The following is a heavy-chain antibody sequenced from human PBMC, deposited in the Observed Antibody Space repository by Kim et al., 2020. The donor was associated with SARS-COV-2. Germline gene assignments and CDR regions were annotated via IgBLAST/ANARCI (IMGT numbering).Heavy chain of an antibody. V-gene: IGHV4-4*02. CDR1: GGSISSSNW. CDR3: ARWGNQYYSYGMDV. Sequence: SETLSLTCAVSGGSISSSNWWSWVRQPPGKGLEWIGEIYHSGRTNYNPSLKSRVTMTIEKSKNQFSLKLSSVTAADTAVYYWARWGNQYYSYGMDVWGQGTTVTVSS. J-gene: IGHJ6*02. D-gene: IGHD2-2*01. CDR2: IYHSGRT.